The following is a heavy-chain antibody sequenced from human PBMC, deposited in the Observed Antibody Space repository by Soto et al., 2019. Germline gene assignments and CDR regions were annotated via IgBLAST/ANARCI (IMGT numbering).Heavy chain of an antibody. J-gene: IGHJ6*03. Sequence: QVQLVESGGGVVQPGRSLRLSCAASGFTFSSYGMHWVRQAPGKGLEWVAVISYDGSNKYYADSVKGRFTISRDNSKNTLYLQMSSLSTEDTAVDYGAKNRGTVSSYYYYMDVWGKGTTVTVSS. CDR1: GFTFSSYG. CDR3: AKNRGTVSSYYYYMDV. D-gene: IGHD4-4*01. CDR2: ISYDGSNK. V-gene: IGHV3-30*18.